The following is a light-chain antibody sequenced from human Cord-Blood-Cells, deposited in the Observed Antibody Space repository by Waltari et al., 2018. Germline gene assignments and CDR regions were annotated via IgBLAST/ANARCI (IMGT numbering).Light chain of an antibody. CDR2: DAS. CDR1: QSVSSY. J-gene: IGKJ4*01. CDR3: QQRSNWPT. V-gene: IGKV3-11*01. Sequence: EIVLTPSPATLSVSPCVGATLSCRASQSVSSYLAWYQQKPGQAPRLLIYDASNRATGIPARFSGSGSGTDFTLTISSLEPEDFAVYYCQQRSNWPTFGGGTKVEIK.